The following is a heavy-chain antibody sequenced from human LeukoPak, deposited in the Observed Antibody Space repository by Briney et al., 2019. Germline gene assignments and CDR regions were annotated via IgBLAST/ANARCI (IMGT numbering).Heavy chain of an antibody. V-gene: IGHV3-23*01. CDR3: AKSIKTFEF. CDR2: ITSDGGST. Sequence: GGSLRLSCAASGFTFNTYAMSWVRQTPGKGLEWVSSITSDGGSTYHADSVKGRFTISRDNSKNMLSLQMNGLKAEDTAIYYCAKSIKTFEFGGQGILVTVSS. J-gene: IGHJ4*02. CDR1: GFTFNTYA.